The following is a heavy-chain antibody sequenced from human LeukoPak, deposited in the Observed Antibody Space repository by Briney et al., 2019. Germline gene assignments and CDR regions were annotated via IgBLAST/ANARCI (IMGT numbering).Heavy chain of an antibody. CDR1: GGSISSGGYS. V-gene: IGHV4-30-4*07. J-gene: IGHJ3*02. CDR2: IYYSGST. D-gene: IGHD4-17*01. Sequence: SETLSLTCAASGGSISSGGYSWSWIRQPPGKGLEWIGYIYYSGSTYYNPSLKSRVTISVDTSKNQFSLKLSSVTAADTAVYYCARNGDYGTTDNAFDIWGQGTMVTVSS. CDR3: ARNGDYGTTDNAFDI.